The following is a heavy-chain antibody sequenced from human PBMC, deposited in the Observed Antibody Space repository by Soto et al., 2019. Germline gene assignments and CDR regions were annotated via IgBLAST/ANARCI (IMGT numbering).Heavy chain of an antibody. D-gene: IGHD6-13*01. V-gene: IGHV4-31*02. CDR2: IYYSGST. CDR1: GGSISSGGYY. J-gene: IGHJ4*02. CDR3: ARVVLAAAAYFDY. Sequence: SETLSLTWTVSGGSISSGGYYWSLNRQHPGKGLEWIGYIYYSGSTYYNPSLKSRVTISVDTSKNQFSLKLSSVTAADTAVYYCARVVLAAAAYFDYWGQGTLVTVSS.